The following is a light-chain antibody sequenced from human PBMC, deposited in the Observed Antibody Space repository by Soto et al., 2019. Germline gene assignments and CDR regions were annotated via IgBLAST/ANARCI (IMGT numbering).Light chain of an antibody. J-gene: IGLJ2*01. Sequence: QSVLTQPRSMSGSPGQSVTISCSGTSSDVGNYNYVSWYQQHPGKAPKLMIYDVSKRPSGVPDRFSGSKSGNTASLTISGLQAEDEADYYCSSYAGRYSVVFGGGTQLTVL. V-gene: IGLV2-11*01. CDR1: SSDVGNYNY. CDR3: SSYAGRYSVV. CDR2: DVS.